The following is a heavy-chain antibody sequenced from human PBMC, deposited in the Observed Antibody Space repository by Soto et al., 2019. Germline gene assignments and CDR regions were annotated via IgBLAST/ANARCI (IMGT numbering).Heavy chain of an antibody. CDR1: GFTFSSYG. V-gene: IGHV3-30*18. Sequence: GGSLRLSCAASGFTFSSYGMHWVRQAPGKGLEWVAVISYDGSNKYYADSVKGRFTISRDNSKNTLYLQMNSLRAEDTAVYYCAKDPTVTTNYYYGMDVWGQGTTVTVSS. D-gene: IGHD4-17*01. J-gene: IGHJ6*02. CDR3: AKDPTVTTNYYYGMDV. CDR2: ISYDGSNK.